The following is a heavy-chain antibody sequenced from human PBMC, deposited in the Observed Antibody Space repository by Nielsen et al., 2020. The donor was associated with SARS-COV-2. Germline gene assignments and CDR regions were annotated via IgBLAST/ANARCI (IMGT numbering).Heavy chain of an antibody. V-gene: IGHV3-23*01. CDR1: GFVFRAYT. Sequence: RGSLRLSCAASGFVFRAYTMNWVRQAPGEGLEWISASFSNNGGSSYADSVRGRFTISRDSSRNILHLQMNSLRAEDTAVYYCASDLTPDGFWNIDYWCQGTMVTVSS. D-gene: IGHD1-1*01. J-gene: IGHJ4*02. CDR3: ASDLTPDGFWNIDY. CDR2: SFSNNGGS.